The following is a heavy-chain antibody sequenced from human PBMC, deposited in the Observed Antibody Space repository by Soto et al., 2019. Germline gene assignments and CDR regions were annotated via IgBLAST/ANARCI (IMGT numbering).Heavy chain of an antibody. CDR3: VKDRRLWYDHPPDS. D-gene: IGHD6-13*01. J-gene: IGHJ4*02. V-gene: IGHV3-23*01. CDR1: GFTFGGYA. Sequence: PGGSLGLSCAASGFTFGGYAMSWFRQAPGRGLEWVSGISNSGDSTYYADSVKGRFAISRDNSRNTLHLQVNSLRVEETAVYYCVKDRRLWYDHPPDSWGQGTLVTVSS. CDR2: ISNSGDST.